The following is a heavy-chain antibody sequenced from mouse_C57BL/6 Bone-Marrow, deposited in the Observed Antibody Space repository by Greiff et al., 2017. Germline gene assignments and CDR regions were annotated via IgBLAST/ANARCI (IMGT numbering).Heavy chain of an antibody. CDR3: SRMSSPACDV. Sequence: QVQLQQPGAELVKPGASVKMSCKASGYTFTSYWITWVKQRPGQGLAWIGDIYPGSGSTNYNEKFKSKATLTVDTSSSTAYMQLSSLTSEDSAVYYCSRMSSPACDVWGTGTTVTVSS. CDR2: IYPGSGST. CDR1: GYTFTSYW. V-gene: IGHV1-55*01. D-gene: IGHD1-1*01. J-gene: IGHJ1*03.